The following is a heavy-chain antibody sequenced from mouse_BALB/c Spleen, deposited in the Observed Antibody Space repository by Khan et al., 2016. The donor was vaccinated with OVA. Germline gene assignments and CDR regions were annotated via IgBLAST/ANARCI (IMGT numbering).Heavy chain of an antibody. D-gene: IGHD1-2*01. CDR2: IGDSGST. J-gene: IGHJ2*01. CDR3: DRTARIKY. CDR1: GYSFTSGYG. Sequence: EVQLQESGPGLVKPSQSLSLTCTVTGYSFTSGYGWNWIRQSPGSKLEWRGYIGDSGSTNYNASLKSRISITRDTSKNQFFLQLNSVTTEVTTTYYCDRTARIKYWGQGTTLTVSS. V-gene: IGHV3-1*02.